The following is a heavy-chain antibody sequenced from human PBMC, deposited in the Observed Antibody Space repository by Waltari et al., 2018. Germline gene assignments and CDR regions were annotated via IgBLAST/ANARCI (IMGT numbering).Heavy chain of an antibody. CDR3: ASPKAYYDYVWGSYTDDAFDI. J-gene: IGHJ3*02. V-gene: IGHV4-34*01. Sequence: QVQLQQWGAGLLKPSETLSLTCAVYGGSFSGYYWSWIRQPPGKGLEWIGEINHSGSTNYNPSLKSRVTISVDTSKNQFSLKLSSVTAADTAVYYCASPKAYYDYVWGSYTDDAFDIWGQGTMVTVSS. CDR1: GGSFSGYY. D-gene: IGHD3-16*01. CDR2: INHSGST.